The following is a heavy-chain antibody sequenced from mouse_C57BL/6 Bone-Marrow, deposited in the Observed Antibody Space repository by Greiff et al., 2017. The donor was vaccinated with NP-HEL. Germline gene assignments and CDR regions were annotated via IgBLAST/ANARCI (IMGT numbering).Heavy chain of an antibody. CDR2: IYPRSGNT. Sequence: VQLVESGAELARPGASVKLSCKASGYTFTSYGISWVKQRTGQGLEWIGEIYPRSGNTYYNEKFKGKATLTADKSSSTAYMELRSLTSEDSAVYFCARDYYGGYYAMDYWGQGTSVTVSS. CDR1: GYTFTSYG. D-gene: IGHD1-1*01. V-gene: IGHV1-81*01. J-gene: IGHJ4*01. CDR3: ARDYYGGYYAMDY.